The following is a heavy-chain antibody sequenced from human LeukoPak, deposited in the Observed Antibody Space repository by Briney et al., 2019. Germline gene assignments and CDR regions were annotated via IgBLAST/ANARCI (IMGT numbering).Heavy chain of an antibody. J-gene: IGHJ4*02. CDR2: IYYSGTT. CDR1: GGSTSSSGYY. CDR3: ARNFPGVGCSGGSCYDY. Sequence: SETLSLTCTVSGGSTSSSGYYWGCIRQPPGKGLEWIGIIYYSGTTYYNPSLKSRVTISIDTTKNQFSLKLSSVTAADTAVYFCARNFPGVGCSGGSCYDYWGQGTLVTVSS. D-gene: IGHD2-15*01. V-gene: IGHV4-39*07.